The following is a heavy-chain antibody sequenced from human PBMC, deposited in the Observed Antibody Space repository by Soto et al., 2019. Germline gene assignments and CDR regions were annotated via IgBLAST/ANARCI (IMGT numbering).Heavy chain of an antibody. V-gene: IGHV3-11*01. CDR2: ISSSGSTI. D-gene: IGHD3-9*01. Sequence: GGSLRLSCAASGFTFSDYYMSWIRQAPGKGLEWVSYISSSGSTIYYADSVKGRFTISRDNAKNSLYLQMNSLRAEDTAVYYCARAAKGSLYYDILTGYLEDYYYYYYMDVWGKGTTVTVSS. CDR1: GFTFSDYY. J-gene: IGHJ6*03. CDR3: ARAAKGSLYYDILTGYLEDYYYYYYMDV.